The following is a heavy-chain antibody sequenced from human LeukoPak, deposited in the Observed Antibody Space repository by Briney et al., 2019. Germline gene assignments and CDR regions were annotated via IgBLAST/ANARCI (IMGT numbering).Heavy chain of an antibody. V-gene: IGHV3-21*01. D-gene: IGHD6-19*01. CDR3: ARDSTVAAPEDAFDI. CDR2: ISSSSSYI. CDR1: GFTFSRYS. Sequence: PGGSLRLSCAASGFTFSRYSMNWVRQAPGKGLEWVSSISSSSSYIYYADSVKGRFTISRDNAKNSLYMQMNSLRAEDTAVYYCARDSTVAAPEDAFDIWGQGTMVTVSS. J-gene: IGHJ3*02.